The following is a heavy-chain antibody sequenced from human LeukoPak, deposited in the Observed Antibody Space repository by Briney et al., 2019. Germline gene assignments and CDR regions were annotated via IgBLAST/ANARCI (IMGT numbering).Heavy chain of an antibody. CDR3: ARSSSGYNPYDY. J-gene: IGHJ4*02. CDR2: ISSSSSYI. CDR1: GFTFSSYS. V-gene: IGHV3-21*01. D-gene: IGHD6-19*01. Sequence: GGSLRLSCAASGFTFSSYSMNWVRQAPGKGLEWVSSISSSSSYIYYADSVKGRFTISRDNAKNSLYLQMNSLRAEDTAVYYCARSSSGYNPYDYWGQGTLVTVSS.